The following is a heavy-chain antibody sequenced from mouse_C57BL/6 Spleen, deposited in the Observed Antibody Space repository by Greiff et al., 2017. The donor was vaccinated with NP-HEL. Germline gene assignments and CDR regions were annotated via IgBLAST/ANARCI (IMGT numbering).Heavy chain of an antibody. Sequence: VQLQQPGAELVKPGASVKLSCKASGYTFTSYWMQWVKQRPGQGLEWIGEIDPSDSYTNYNQKFKGKATLTVDTSSSTAYMQLSSLTSEDSAVYYCARGDYYGSSGYFDYWGQGTTLTVSS. D-gene: IGHD1-1*01. V-gene: IGHV1-50*01. CDR2: IDPSDSYT. CDR3: ARGDYYGSSGYFDY. J-gene: IGHJ2*01. CDR1: GYTFTSYW.